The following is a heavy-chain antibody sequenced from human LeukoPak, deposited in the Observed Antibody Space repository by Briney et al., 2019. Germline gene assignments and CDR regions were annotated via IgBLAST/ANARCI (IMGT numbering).Heavy chain of an antibody. CDR3: ARSWFGEPYYFDY. D-gene: IGHD3-10*01. V-gene: IGHV3-48*01. Sequence: GGSLRLSCAASGFIFSSYSMNWVRQPPGKGLEWVSYISTSSTTVYYADSVKGRFTISRGNAKNSLYLQMNSLRAEDTAVYYCARSWFGEPYYFDYWGQGTLVTVSS. CDR2: ISTSSTTV. J-gene: IGHJ4*02. CDR1: GFIFSSYS.